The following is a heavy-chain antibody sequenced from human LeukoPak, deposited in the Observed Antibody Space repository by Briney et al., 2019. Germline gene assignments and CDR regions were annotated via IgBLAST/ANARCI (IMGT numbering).Heavy chain of an antibody. CDR2: ISPDGSTT. CDR3: VRGSSTWAPLGGY. V-gene: IGHV3-74*01. D-gene: IGHD6-13*01. CDR1: GFTFSTYW. J-gene: IGHJ4*02. Sequence: PGGSLRLSCAASGFTFSTYWMHWVRQAPGQGPVWVSRISPDGSTTTYADSVRGRFSISRDNAKNTLYMQMNSLRVDDTAVYYCVRGSSTWAPLGGYWGQGTLVTVST.